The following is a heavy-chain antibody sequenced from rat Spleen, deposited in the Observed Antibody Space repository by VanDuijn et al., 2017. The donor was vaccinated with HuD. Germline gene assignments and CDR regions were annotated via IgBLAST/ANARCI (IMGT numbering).Heavy chain of an antibody. CDR3: AREGIGTTTDY. CDR2: IQSGGST. D-gene: IGHD1-5*01. CDR1: GFSLTDYS. Sequence: QVQLKESGPGLVQPSQTLSLTCTVSGFSLTDYSVYWVRQPPGKGLEWMGRIQSGGSTDYNSALKSRLSITRDTSKSQLFLKMNSLQTEDTATYYCAREGIGTTTDYWGQGVMVTVSS. J-gene: IGHJ2*01. V-gene: IGHV2-19*01.